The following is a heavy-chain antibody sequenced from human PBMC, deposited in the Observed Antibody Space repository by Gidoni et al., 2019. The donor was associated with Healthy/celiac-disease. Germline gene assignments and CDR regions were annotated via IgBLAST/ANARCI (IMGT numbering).Heavy chain of an antibody. V-gene: IGHV4-38-2*02. CDR1: GYSISSGYY. J-gene: IGHJ5*02. CDR3: ARSYDILTDINWFDP. Sequence: QVQLQESGPGLVKPSETLSLTCTVSGYSISSGYYWGWIRQPPGKGLEWIGSIYHSGSTYYNPSLKSRVTISVDTSKNQFSLKLSSVTAADTAVYYCARSYDILTDINWFDPWGQGTLVTVSS. D-gene: IGHD3-9*01. CDR2: IYHSGST.